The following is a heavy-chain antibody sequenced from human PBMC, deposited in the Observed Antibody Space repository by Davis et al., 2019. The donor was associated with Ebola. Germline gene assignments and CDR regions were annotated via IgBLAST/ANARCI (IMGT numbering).Heavy chain of an antibody. J-gene: IGHJ6*02. V-gene: IGHV1-46*01. CDR2: INPSGGST. CDR1: GYTFTGYY. Sequence: AASVKVSCKASGYTFTGYYMHWVRQAPGQGLEWMGWINPSGGSTSYAQKFQGRVTMTRDTSTSTAYMDLSSLRSEDTAVYYCARGDGYDSSGYYHYYYYGMDVWGQGTTVTVSS. D-gene: IGHD3-22*01. CDR3: ARGDGYDSSGYYHYYYYGMDV.